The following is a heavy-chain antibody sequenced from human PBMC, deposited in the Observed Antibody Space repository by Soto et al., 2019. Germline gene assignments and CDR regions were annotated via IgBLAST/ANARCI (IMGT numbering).Heavy chain of an antibody. CDR2: IYHSGST. V-gene: IGHV4-4*02. CDR3: ATWIQLWYFDY. J-gene: IGHJ4*02. D-gene: IGHD5-18*01. Sequence: SETLSLICAVSGGSISSINWWSWVRQPPGKGLEWIGEIYHSGSTNYNPSLKSRVTISVDKSKNQFSLKLSSVTAADTAVYYCATWIQLWYFDYWGQGTLVTVS. CDR1: GGSISSINW.